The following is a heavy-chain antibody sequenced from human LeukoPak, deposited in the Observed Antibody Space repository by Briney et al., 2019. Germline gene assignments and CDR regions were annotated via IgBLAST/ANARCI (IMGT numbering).Heavy chain of an antibody. Sequence: GGSLRLSCAVSGFTVSDNYITWVRQAPGKGLEWVSGISWNSGSIGYADSVKGRFTISRDNAKNSLYLQMNSLRAEDMALYYCAKDLGYGDFGVAFDIWGQGTMVTVSS. V-gene: IGHV3-9*03. J-gene: IGHJ3*02. CDR1: GFTVSDNY. CDR3: AKDLGYGDFGVAFDI. D-gene: IGHD4-17*01. CDR2: ISWNSGSI.